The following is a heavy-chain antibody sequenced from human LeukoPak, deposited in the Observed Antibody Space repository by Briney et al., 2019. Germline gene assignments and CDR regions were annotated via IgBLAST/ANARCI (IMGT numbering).Heavy chain of an antibody. V-gene: IGHV4-59*01. CDR2: IYYSGST. CDR3: AREVAMAYLDY. D-gene: IGHD5-24*01. J-gene: IGHJ4*02. CDR1: GGSISSYY. Sequence: SETLSLTCTVSGGSISSYYWSWIRQPPGKGLEWIGYIYYSGSTNYNPSLKSRVTISVDTSKNQFSLKLSSVTAADTAVYYCAREVAMAYLDYWGQGTLVTVSS.